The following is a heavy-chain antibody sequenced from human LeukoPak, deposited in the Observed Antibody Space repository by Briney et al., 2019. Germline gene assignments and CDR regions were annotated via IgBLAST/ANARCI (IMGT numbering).Heavy chain of an antibody. J-gene: IGHJ2*01. CDR3: ARAERYCGGGTCSDRYWYFDL. CDR2: IYSGGST. Sequence: GGSLRLSCAASGFTVRNMYMNWVRQAPGKGLEWVSVIYSGGSTYYADSVKDRFTISRDNSKKTVYLQMNSLRAEDTAVYYCARAERYCGGGTCSDRYWYFDLWGRGTLVTVSS. CDR1: GFTVRNMY. D-gene: IGHD2-15*01. V-gene: IGHV3-66*01.